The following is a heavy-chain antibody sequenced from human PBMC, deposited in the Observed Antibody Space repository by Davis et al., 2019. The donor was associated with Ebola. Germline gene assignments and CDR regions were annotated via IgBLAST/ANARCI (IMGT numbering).Heavy chain of an antibody. CDR1: GFTFDDYA. Sequence: SLKISCAASGFTFDDYAMHWVRQAPGKGLEWVSGITWNSGNIGYADSVKGRFTISRDNAKNSLYLQMNTLRAEDTAVYYCARRITIFGVVIKSNWFDPWGQGTLVTVSS. D-gene: IGHD3-3*01. J-gene: IGHJ5*02. V-gene: IGHV3-9*01. CDR3: ARRITIFGVVIKSNWFDP. CDR2: ITWNSGNI.